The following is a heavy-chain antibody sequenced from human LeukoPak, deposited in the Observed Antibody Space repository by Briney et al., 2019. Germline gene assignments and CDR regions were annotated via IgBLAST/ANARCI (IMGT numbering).Heavy chain of an antibody. CDR2: ISGSGGDT. J-gene: IGHJ4*02. D-gene: IGHD2-8*01. Sequence: GGSLRLSCAASGFTFSNYAMSWVRQAPGKGLEWVSGISGSGGDTYYADSVRGRFTISRDNSKNTLYLQMNSLRAEDTAVYYCAKDRSCTNNIGHGDFVYWGQGTLVTVSS. CDR3: AKDRSCTNNIGHGDFVY. V-gene: IGHV3-23*01. CDR1: GFTFSNYA.